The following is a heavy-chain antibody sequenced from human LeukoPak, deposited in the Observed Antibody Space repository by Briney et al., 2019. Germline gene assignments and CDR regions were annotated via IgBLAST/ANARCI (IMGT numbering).Heavy chain of an antibody. CDR2: ITTRSGST. J-gene: IGHJ4*02. CDR3: AKEVSWRVAGTMGLDY. V-gene: IGHV3-23*01. CDR1: EFSFRSFA. Sequence: GGSLRLSCAASEFSFRSFAMHWVRQAPGKGLEWVSTITTRSGSTYYADSVKGRFTISRDNSKNTLYLQMNSLRAEDTAVYYCAKEVSWRVAGTMGLDYWGQGTLVTVSS. D-gene: IGHD6-19*01.